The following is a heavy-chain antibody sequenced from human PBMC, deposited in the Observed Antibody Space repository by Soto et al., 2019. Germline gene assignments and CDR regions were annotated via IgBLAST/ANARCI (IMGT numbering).Heavy chain of an antibody. J-gene: IGHJ4*02. CDR2: ISAYNGNT. CDR3: ARTGAVCGGDCFTFDC. Sequence: QVQLVQSGAEVKKPGASVKVSCKASGYTFTSYGISWVRQAPGQGLEWMGWISAYNGNTNYAQKLQGGVTMTTDTATSSAYMELRSRRCAETAVYYCARTGAVCGGDCFTFDCWGQGTLVTVSS. V-gene: IGHV1-18*04. CDR1: GYTFTSYG. D-gene: IGHD2-21*02.